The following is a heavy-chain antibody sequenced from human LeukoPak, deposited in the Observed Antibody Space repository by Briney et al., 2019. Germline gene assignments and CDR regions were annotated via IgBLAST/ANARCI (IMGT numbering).Heavy chain of an antibody. V-gene: IGHV4-59*01. CDR3: AATGKGAAAFDY. CDR2: IYYSGST. J-gene: IGHJ4*02. D-gene: IGHD1-26*01. Sequence: PSQTLSLTCTVSGGGISSYYWRRIRQPPGKGLEWIGYIYYSGSTNYNPSLKSRVTISVDTSKNQFSLKLSSVTAADTAVYYWAATGKGAAAFDYWGQGTLVTVSS. CDR1: GGGISSYY.